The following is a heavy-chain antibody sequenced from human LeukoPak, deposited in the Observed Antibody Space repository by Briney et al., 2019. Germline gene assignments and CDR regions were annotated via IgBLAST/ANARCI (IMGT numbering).Heavy chain of an antibody. Sequence: GGSLRLSCAASGFTVRNNYMSWARQAPGKGLEWVSVIYSGGSTYYADSVKGRFTISRDNSKNTLYLQMNSLRAEDTAVYFCATGERMVRGDGVDYWGQGTLVTVSS. CDR3: ATGERMVRGDGVDY. J-gene: IGHJ4*02. CDR1: GFTVRNNY. CDR2: IYSGGST. D-gene: IGHD3-10*01. V-gene: IGHV3-66*01.